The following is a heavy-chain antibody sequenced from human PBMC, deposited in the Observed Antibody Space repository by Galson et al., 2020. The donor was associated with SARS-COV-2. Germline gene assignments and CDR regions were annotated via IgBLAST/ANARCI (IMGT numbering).Heavy chain of an antibody. CDR3: ARRSLGYCTSPVWHPGFDS. D-gene: IGHD2-8*01. CDR1: GGSISSYY. CDR2: IYYSGST. J-gene: IGHJ5*01. Sequence: SETLSLTCTVSGGSISSYYWSWIRQPPGKGLEWIGYIYYSGSTNYNPSLKSRVTISVDTSKNQFSLKLSSVTAADTAVYYCARRSLGYCTSPVWHPGFDSSGQGTLVTVS. V-gene: IGHV4-59*08.